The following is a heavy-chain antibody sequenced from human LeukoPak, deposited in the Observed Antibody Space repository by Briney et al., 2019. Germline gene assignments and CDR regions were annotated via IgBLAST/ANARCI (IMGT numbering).Heavy chain of an antibody. CDR1: GHSFTDYW. V-gene: IGHV5-51*01. D-gene: IGHD2-2*01. Sequence: GESLKISCKVSGHSFTDYWIGWVRQMPGKGLEWMGVIFPGDSGTRYSPSFQGQVTISADKSISTAYLQWSSLKASDTAIYYCASPTGRGCTSSSCYVDAFDIWGQGTMVTVSS. J-gene: IGHJ3*02. CDR2: IFPGDSGT. CDR3: ASPTGRGCTSSSCYVDAFDI.